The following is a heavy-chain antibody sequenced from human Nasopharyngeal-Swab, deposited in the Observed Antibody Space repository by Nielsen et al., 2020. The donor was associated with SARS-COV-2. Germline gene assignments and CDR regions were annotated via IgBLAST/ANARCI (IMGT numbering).Heavy chain of an antibody. J-gene: IGHJ6*03. CDR1: GYTFTSYG. Sequence: ASVKVSCKASGYTFTSYGISWVRQAPGQGLEWKGWISAYNGNTNYAQKLQGRVTMTTDTSTSTAYMELRSLRSDDTAVYYCARRELELRGYYYYYMDVWGKGTTVTVSS. D-gene: IGHD1-7*01. V-gene: IGHV1-18*01. CDR2: ISAYNGNT. CDR3: ARRELELRGYYYYYMDV.